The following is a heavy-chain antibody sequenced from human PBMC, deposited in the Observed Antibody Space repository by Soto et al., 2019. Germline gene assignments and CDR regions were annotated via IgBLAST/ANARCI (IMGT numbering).Heavy chain of an antibody. D-gene: IGHD2-2*02. CDR3: ARGLYTNSPRY. Sequence: QVQLQQWGAGLLKPSETLSLTCAVSSGSFSGYFWSWIRQPPGKGLEGIGEINDGGSINYNPSLKSRVTISVDISKNQFSLKLDSLTAADTAVYYCARGLYTNSPRYWGQGTLVTVSS. J-gene: IGHJ4*02. V-gene: IGHV4-34*01. CDR2: INDGGSI. CDR1: SGSFSGYF.